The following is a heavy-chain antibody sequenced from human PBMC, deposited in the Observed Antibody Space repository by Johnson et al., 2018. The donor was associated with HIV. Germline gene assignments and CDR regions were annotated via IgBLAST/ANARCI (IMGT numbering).Heavy chain of an antibody. CDR2: IGYDGSNK. Sequence: QVQLVESGGGVVQPGGSLRLSCAASGFTFSTHGMNWVRQAPGRGLERVAFIGYDGSNKYYADSVKGRFTISRDNFKNTLSLQMNSLSTEDTAVYFCAKLSGTYSLFDTFDIWGQGTMVTVSS. J-gene: IGHJ3*02. D-gene: IGHD1-26*01. CDR1: GFTFSTHG. CDR3: AKLSGTYSLFDTFDI. V-gene: IGHV3-30*02.